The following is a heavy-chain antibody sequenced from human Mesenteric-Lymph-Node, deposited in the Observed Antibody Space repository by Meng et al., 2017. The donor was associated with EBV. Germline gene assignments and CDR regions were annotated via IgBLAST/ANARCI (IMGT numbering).Heavy chain of an antibody. CDR1: CVPPIYPY. CDR3: ARDHSSGYGFWSTYSVFDP. Sequence: PDAGPSRVNPRGDPVLPPSVPCVPPIYPYWSRIRQSAGKGREWIGQINYSGATKYNPSLKSRVTLSVDTSKNQLSLRLTSVTAADTAIYYCARDHSSGYGFWSTYSVFDPWGQGTLVTVSS. J-gene: IGHJ5*02. D-gene: IGHD3-3*01. CDR2: INYSGAT. V-gene: IGHV4-59*11.